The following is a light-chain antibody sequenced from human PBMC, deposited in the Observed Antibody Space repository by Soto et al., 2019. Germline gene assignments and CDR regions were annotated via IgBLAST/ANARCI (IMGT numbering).Light chain of an antibody. CDR3: SSYDGRNAVL. J-gene: IGLJ2*01. CDR1: SSDVGISNL. Sequence: QSVLTQPASVSESPGQSITISCTGTSSDVGISNLVSWYQQHPGKAPKLLIYDGSKRPGEISQLFSSSTAGNTASLTICGLQAEDEADYHGSSYDGRNAVLFGGGTKLTVL. CDR2: DGS. V-gene: IGLV2-23*03.